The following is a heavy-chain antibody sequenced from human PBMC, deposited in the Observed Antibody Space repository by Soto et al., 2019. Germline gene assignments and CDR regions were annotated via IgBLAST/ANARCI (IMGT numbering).Heavy chain of an antibody. CDR3: ARVRVTLPSSHWFDP. CDR2: INHSGST. CDR1: GGSFSGYY. J-gene: IGHJ5*02. Sequence: QVQLQQWGAGLLKPSETLSLTCAVYGGSFSGYYWSWIRQPPGKGLEWIGEINHSGSTNYNPSLKSRVTISVDTSKNQFSLKLSSVTAADTAVYYCARVRVTLPSSHWFDPRGQGTLVTVSS. D-gene: IGHD4-4*01. V-gene: IGHV4-34*01.